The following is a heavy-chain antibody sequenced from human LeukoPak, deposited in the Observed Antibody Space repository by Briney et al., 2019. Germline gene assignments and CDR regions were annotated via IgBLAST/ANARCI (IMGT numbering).Heavy chain of an antibody. CDR2: INHSGST. CDR1: GGSFSGYY. Sequence: PSETLSLTCAVYGGSFSGYYWSWIRQPPGKGLEWIGEINHSGSTNYNPSLKSRVTISVDTSKNQFSLKLSSVTAADTAVYYCARDLPKNYYYYYRMDVWGQGTTVTVSS. V-gene: IGHV4-34*01. J-gene: IGHJ6*02. D-gene: IGHD2-2*01. CDR3: ARDLPKNYYYYYRMDV.